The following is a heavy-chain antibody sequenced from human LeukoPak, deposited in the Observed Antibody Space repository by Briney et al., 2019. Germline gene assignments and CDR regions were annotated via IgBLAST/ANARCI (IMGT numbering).Heavy chain of an antibody. J-gene: IGHJ4*02. V-gene: IGHV5-10-1*01. CDR1: GFIFSTYW. D-gene: IGHD6-13*01. CDR3: ERRARYRSSFPLDF. Sequence: GESLSFSCQTSGFIFSTYWIAWVRQMPGKGLEWMGIVDPTDPDVAYSPSFQGHVTMSADTSISTVYLQWSSLEASDTAVYYCERRARYRSSFPLDFWGRGTLVTVSS. CDR2: VDPTDPDV.